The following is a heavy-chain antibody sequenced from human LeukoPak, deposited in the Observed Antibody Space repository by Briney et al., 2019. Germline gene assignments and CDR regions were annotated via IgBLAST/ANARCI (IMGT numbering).Heavy chain of an antibody. J-gene: IGHJ6*03. CDR1: GGSFSGYY. CDR3: ASTGENSSSPRNDYYYYMDV. CDR2: INHSGST. Sequence: PSETLSLTCAVYGGSFSGYYWSWIRQPPGKGLEWIGEINHSGSTNYNPSLKSRVTISVDRSKNQFSLKLSSVTAADTAVYYCASTGENSSSPRNDYYYYMDVWGKGTTVTVSS. V-gene: IGHV4-34*01. D-gene: IGHD6-6*01.